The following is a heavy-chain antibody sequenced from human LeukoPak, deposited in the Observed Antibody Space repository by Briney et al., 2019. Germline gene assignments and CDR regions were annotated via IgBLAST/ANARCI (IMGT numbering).Heavy chain of an antibody. D-gene: IGHD2-21*02. CDR3: ARDAYCGGDCYALDY. J-gene: IGHJ4*02. CDR2: INPNSGGT. Sequence: ASVKVSCKASGYTFTGYYMHWVRQAPGQGLEWMGWINPNSGGTNYAQKFQGRVTMTRDTSISTAYMELSRLRSDDTDVYYCARDAYCGGDCYALDYWGQGTLVTVSS. CDR1: GYTFTGYY. V-gene: IGHV1-2*02.